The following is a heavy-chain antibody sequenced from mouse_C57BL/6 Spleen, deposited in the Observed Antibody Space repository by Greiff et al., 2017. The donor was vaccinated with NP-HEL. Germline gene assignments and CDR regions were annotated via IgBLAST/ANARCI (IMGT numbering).Heavy chain of an antibody. J-gene: IGHJ2*01. CDR1: GYTFTSYW. Sequence: QVQLQQPGAELVKPGASVKLSCKASGYTFTSYWMHWVKQRPGQGLEWIGMIHPNSGSTNYNEKFKSKATLTVDKSSSTAYMQHSSLTSEDSAVYYCERREIGVYFDYWGQGTPLTVSS. CDR3: ERREIGVYFDY. V-gene: IGHV1-64*01. CDR2: IHPNSGST.